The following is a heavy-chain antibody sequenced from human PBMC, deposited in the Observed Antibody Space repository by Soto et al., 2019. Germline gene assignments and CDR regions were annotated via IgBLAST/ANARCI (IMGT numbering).Heavy chain of an antibody. V-gene: IGHV1-69*01. J-gene: IGHJ6*02. D-gene: IGHD2-2*01. CDR2: IIPISGTA. CDR3: ARSQGSSTSLEIYYYYYYGMDV. Sequence: QVQLVQSGAEVKKPGSSVKVSCKASGGTFSSYAISWVRQAPGQGLEWMGGIIPISGTANYAQKFQGRVTITADESTSTAYMELSSPRSEDTAVYYCARSQGSSTSLEIYYYYYYGMDVWGQGTTATVSS. CDR1: GGTFSSYA.